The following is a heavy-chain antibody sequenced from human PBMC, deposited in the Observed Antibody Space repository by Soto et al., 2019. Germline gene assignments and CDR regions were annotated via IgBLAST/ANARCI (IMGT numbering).Heavy chain of an antibody. CDR3: ARAHNWNDAEGMDV. V-gene: IGHV3-30-3*01. CDR2: ISYDGSNK. D-gene: IGHD1-20*01. Sequence: QVQLVESGGGVVQPGRSLRLSCAASGFTFSSYAMHWVRQAPGKGLEWVAVISYDGSNKYYADSVKGRFTISRDNSKNTLYLQMNSLRDEDTAVYYCARAHNWNDAEGMDVCGQGTTVTVSS. CDR1: GFTFSSYA. J-gene: IGHJ6*02.